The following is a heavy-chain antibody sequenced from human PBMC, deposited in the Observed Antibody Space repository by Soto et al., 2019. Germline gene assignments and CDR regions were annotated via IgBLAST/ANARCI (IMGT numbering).Heavy chain of an antibody. CDR1: GYSFTSYW. V-gene: IGHV5-51*01. D-gene: IGHD4-4*01. Sequence: GESLKISCKGSGYSFTSYWIGWVRQMPGKGLEWMGIIYPGDSDTRYSPSFQGQVTISADKSISTAYLQWSSLKASDTAMYYCAREYYSNDDDYGMVSWGQGTTVTVSS. J-gene: IGHJ6*02. CDR2: IYPGDSDT. CDR3: AREYYSNDDDYGMVS.